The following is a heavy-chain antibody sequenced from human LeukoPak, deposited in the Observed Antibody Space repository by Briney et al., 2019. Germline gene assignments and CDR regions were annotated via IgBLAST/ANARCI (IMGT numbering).Heavy chain of an antibody. CDR3: AKDRGVGATTFHY. CDR1: GFTFSSYA. Sequence: PGGSLRLSCAASGFTFSSYAMSWVRQAPGKGLEWVSTISDSGGSTYYADSVKGRFTISRDNSKNTVYLQMNSLRADDTAVYYCAKDRGVGATTFHYWGQGTLVTVSS. V-gene: IGHV3-23*01. CDR2: ISDSGGST. J-gene: IGHJ4*02. D-gene: IGHD1-26*01.